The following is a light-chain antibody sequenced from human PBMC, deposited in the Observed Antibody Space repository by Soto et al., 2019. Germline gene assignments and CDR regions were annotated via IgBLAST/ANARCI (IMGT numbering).Light chain of an antibody. CDR2: GAS. CDR1: QSVSSN. CDR3: QQYNNWPLT. J-gene: IGKJ4*01. V-gene: IGKV3-15*01. Sequence: EIAMTQSPATLPVSPGERATLSCRASQSVSSNLAWYQQKPGQAPRLLIYGASTRATGIPARFSGSGSGTEFTLTISSLQSEDFAAYYCQQYNNWPLTFGGGTKVDIK.